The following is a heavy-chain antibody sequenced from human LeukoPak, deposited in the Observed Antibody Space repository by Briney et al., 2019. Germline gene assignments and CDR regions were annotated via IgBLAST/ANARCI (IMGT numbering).Heavy chain of an antibody. D-gene: IGHD3-9*01. CDR1: GFTFSSYA. CDR2: ISYDGSNK. CDR3: ARDTYYDISYGMDV. Sequence: GRSLRLSCAASGFTFSSYAMHWVRQAPGKGLEWVAVISYDGSNKYYADSVKGRFTISRDNSKNTLYLQMNSLRAEDTAVYYCARDTYYDISYGMDVWGQGTTVTVSS. V-gene: IGHV3-30-3*01. J-gene: IGHJ6*02.